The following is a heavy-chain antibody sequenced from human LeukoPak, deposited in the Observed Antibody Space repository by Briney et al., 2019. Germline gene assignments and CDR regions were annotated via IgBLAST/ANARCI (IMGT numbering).Heavy chain of an antibody. Sequence: SETLSLTCTVSGGSTSSYYWSWIRQPPGKGLEWIGYMYYSGSTNYNPSLKSRVTISVDTSKNQFSLKLSSLTAADRAVYYCAREVYCGGDCRYLDVWGRGTLVTVSS. V-gene: IGHV4-59*01. CDR3: AREVYCGGDCRYLDV. CDR2: MYYSGST. D-gene: IGHD2-21*02. J-gene: IGHJ2*01. CDR1: GGSTSSYY.